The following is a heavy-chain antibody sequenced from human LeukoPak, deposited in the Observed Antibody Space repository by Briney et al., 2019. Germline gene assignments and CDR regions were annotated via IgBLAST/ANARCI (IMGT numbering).Heavy chain of an antibody. CDR3: VRGYSSGYYGVFDY. CDR1: GFTFSSYW. V-gene: IGHV3-7*01. CDR2: IKQDGSEK. Sequence: GGSLRLSCAASGFTFSSYWMSWVRQAPGKGLEWVANIKQDGSEKYYVDSVKGRFTISRDNAKKSVYLQMNSLRVEDTAVYYCVRGYSSGYYGVFDYWGQGTLVTVSS. D-gene: IGHD3-22*01. J-gene: IGHJ4*02.